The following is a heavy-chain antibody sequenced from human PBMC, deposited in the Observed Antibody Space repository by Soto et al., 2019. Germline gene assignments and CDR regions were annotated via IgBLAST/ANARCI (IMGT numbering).Heavy chain of an antibody. V-gene: IGHV1-46*03. Sequence: QVQLIQFGAEVKKPGASVKVSCRASGYTFTKFHIHWVRQAPGQGLEWMGMIDPSGGVTRDAQRFQVRITITSNTSTSSVYMELGGLTSEDTAVYYCAGVVIDHDNYESIGYYFDHWGPGTLVTVSS. CDR3: AGVVIDHDNYESIGYYFDH. J-gene: IGHJ4*02. CDR1: GYTFTKFH. D-gene: IGHD3-22*01. CDR2: IDPSGGVT.